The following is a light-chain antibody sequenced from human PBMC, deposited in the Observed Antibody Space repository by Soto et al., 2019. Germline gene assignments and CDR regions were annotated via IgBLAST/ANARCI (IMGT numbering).Light chain of an antibody. CDR1: QSVGSRW. Sequence: EIVLTQSPGTVSFSPGERATLSCRASQSVGSRWLAWYQQKPGQAPRVLIYGGSNRATGIPDMFSGSGSGTDFTLTISRLEPEDFAVYYCQQYYSSRTFGQGTKVEMK. J-gene: IGKJ1*01. V-gene: IGKV3-20*01. CDR3: QQYYSSRT. CDR2: GGS.